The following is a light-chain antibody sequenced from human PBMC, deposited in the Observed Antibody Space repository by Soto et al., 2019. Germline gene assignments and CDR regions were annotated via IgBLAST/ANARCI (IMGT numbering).Light chain of an antibody. CDR2: DVS. Sequence: QSALTQPASVSGSPGQSITISCTGTISDIGDYNYVSWYQQHPGKAPKLMIHDVSNRPSGVSNRFSGSKSGYTASLTISGLQPEDEADYYCSSYRSSSPLVVFGGGTKLTVL. J-gene: IGLJ2*01. CDR1: ISDIGDYNY. V-gene: IGLV2-14*03. CDR3: SSYRSSSPLVV.